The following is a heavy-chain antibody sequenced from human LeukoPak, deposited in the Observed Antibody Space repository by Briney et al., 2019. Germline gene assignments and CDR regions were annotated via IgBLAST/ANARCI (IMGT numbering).Heavy chain of an antibody. CDR1: GFTFSSYG. Sequence: PGGSLRLSCAASGFTFSSYGMHRVHQAPGKGLEWVAVIWYDGSNKYYADSVKGRFTISIDNSKNTLYLQMNSLRAEDTAVYYCARDRVLRYFDWLFDYWGQGTLVTVSS. CDR2: IWYDGSNK. J-gene: IGHJ4*02. D-gene: IGHD3-9*01. CDR3: ARDRVLRYFDWLFDY. V-gene: IGHV3-33*01.